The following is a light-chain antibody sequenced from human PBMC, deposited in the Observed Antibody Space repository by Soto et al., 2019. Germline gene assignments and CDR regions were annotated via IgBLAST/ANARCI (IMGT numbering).Light chain of an antibody. Sequence: EIVLTPSPATLSLTPGERATLSCRASQSVNSYLAWYQHKPGQSPRLLIYDASIRATGIPARFSGSASATDFPLTISSLEPEDFAVYYCQQRSNRITFGEGTKVDIK. CDR3: QQRSNRIT. CDR1: QSVNSY. J-gene: IGKJ4*01. V-gene: IGKV3-11*01. CDR2: DAS.